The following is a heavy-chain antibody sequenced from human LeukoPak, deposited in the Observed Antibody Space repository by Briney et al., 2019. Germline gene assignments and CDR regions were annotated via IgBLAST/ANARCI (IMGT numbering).Heavy chain of an antibody. V-gene: IGHV1-69*13. CDR3: ATRTFGESRFEKNDY. D-gene: IGHD3-10*01. J-gene: IGHJ4*02. CDR1: GGTFSSYA. Sequence: SVKVSCKVSGGTFSSYAISWVRQAPGQGLEWMGGNIPIFGTANYAQKFQGRVTITADESTSTAYMELSSLRSEDTAVYYCATRTFGESRFEKNDYWGQGTLVTVSS. CDR2: NIPIFGTA.